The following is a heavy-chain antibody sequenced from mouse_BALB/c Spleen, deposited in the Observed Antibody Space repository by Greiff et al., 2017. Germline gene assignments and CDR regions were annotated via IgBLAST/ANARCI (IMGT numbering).Heavy chain of an antibody. V-gene: IGHV2-9*02. CDR1: GFSLTSYG. D-gene: IGHD1-1*01. J-gene: IGHJ3*01. CDR2: IWAGGST. CDR3: ARDVGQFITTPQVAY. Sequence: QVQLKQSGPGLVAPSQSLSITCTVSGFSLTSYGVHWVRQPPGKGLEWLGVIWAGGSTNYNSDLMSRLSSSKDNSKSQVFLKMNSLQTDDTAMYYCARDVGQFITTPQVAYWGQGTLVTVSA.